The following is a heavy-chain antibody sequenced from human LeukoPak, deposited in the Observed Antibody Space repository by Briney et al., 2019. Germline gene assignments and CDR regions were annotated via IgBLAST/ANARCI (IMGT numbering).Heavy chain of an antibody. CDR1: GYTFTSYA. Sequence: ASVKVSCKASGYTFTSYAMHWVRQAPGQRLECMGWINAGNGNTKYSQKFQGRVTITRDTSASTAYMELSSLRSEDTAVYYCATDRRSRGYYFDYWGQGTLVTVSS. V-gene: IGHV1-3*01. D-gene: IGHD6-25*01. CDR3: ATDRRSRGYYFDY. J-gene: IGHJ4*02. CDR2: INAGNGNT.